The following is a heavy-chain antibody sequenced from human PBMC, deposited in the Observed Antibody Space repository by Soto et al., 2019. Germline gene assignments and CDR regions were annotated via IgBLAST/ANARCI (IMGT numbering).Heavy chain of an antibody. V-gene: IGHV4-34*01. CDR2: INHSGST. Sequence: SETLSLTCAVYGGSFSGYYWSWIRQPPGKGLEWIGEINHSGSTNYNPSLKSRVTISVDTSKNQFSLKLSSVTAADTAVYYRARGRGSSSSHTTYYFDYWGQGTLVTVSS. D-gene: IGHD6-6*01. CDR3: ARGRGSSSSHTTYYFDY. J-gene: IGHJ4*02. CDR1: GGSFSGYY.